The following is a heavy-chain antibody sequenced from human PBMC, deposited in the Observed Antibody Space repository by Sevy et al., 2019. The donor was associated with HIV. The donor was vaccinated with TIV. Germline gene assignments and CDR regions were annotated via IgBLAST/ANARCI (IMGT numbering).Heavy chain of an antibody. J-gene: IGHJ4*02. CDR3: ATTKDYYDSSGSPFDY. D-gene: IGHD3-22*01. CDR2: FDPEDDET. V-gene: IGHV1-24*01. Sequence: ASVKVSCMVSGYTLSELSMHWVRQAPGKGLEWMGSFDPEDDETIYAQKFQGRVTMTQDTSTDAAYMELNNLRSEDTAVYYSATTKDYYDSSGSPFDYWGQGTLVTVSS. CDR1: GYTLSELS.